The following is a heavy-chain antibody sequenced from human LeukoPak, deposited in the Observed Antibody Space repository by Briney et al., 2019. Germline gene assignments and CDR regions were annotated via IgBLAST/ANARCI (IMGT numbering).Heavy chain of an antibody. D-gene: IGHD4-17*01. J-gene: IGHJ6*03. Sequence: PSQTLSLTCTVSGGSISTGSDYWSWIRQAAGKGLEWIGRIYTSGSTDYNPSLRSRVTISVDTSKNQFSLRLSSVTAADTAVYYCARGRTVTTMFYYYYYYMDVWGKGTTVTISS. CDR1: GGSISTGSDY. CDR2: IYTSGST. V-gene: IGHV4-61*02. CDR3: ARGRTVTTMFYYYYYYMDV.